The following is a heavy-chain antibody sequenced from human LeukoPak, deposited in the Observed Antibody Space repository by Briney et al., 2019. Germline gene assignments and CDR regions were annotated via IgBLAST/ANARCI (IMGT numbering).Heavy chain of an antibody. CDR2: INPNRGGT. D-gene: IGHD3-10*01. V-gene: IGHV1-2*02. J-gene: IGHJ5*02. CDR1: GYTFTGYY. CDR3: ARDTGNNWFDP. Sequence: GASVKVSCKASGYTFTGYYMHWVRQAPGQGLEWMGWINPNRGGTNYAQKFQGRVTMTRDTSISTAYMELSRLRSDDTAVYYCARDTGNNWFDPWGQGTLVTVSS.